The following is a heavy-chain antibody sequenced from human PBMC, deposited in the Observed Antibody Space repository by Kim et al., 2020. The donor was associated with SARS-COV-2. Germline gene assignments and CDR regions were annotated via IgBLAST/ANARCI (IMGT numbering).Heavy chain of an antibody. V-gene: IGHV3-33*01. Sequence: GGSLRLSCAASGFTFSSYGMHWVRQAPGKGLEWVAVIWYDGSNKYYADSVKGRFTISRDNSKNTLYLQMNSLRAEDTAVYYCARRPIADTAMQHWGQGTLVTVSS. J-gene: IGHJ4*02. D-gene: IGHD5-18*01. CDR1: GFTFSSYG. CDR3: ARRPIADTAMQH. CDR2: IWYDGSNK.